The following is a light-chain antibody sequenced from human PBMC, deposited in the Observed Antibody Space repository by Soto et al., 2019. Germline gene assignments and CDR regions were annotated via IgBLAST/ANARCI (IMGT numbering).Light chain of an antibody. V-gene: IGKV3-20*01. J-gene: IGKJ1*01. Sequence: EIVLTQSPGTLSLSPGERATLSCRASQSVRSSYLAWYQQKPGQAPRLLIYGASSRATGIPDRFSGSRSGTDFTLTISRLEPADFAVYYCQQYGSSPRRTFGQGTKVEIK. CDR1: QSVRSSY. CDR2: GAS. CDR3: QQYGSSPRRT.